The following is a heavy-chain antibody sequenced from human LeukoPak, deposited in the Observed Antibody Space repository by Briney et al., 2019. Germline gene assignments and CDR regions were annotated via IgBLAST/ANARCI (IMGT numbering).Heavy chain of an antibody. V-gene: IGHV1-69*06. CDR1: GGTFTIYA. CDR2: IIPIFGTA. J-gene: IGHJ5*02. CDR3: ARDSVRGACS. Sequence: SSVTVSFKASGGTFTIYAISWVRQAPGQGLEWMGGIIPIFGTANSAQKFKGRVTITAEKSTSTAYMELSSLRSEDTAVYYCARDSVRGACSWGQGSPGTVSS. D-gene: IGHD3-10*01.